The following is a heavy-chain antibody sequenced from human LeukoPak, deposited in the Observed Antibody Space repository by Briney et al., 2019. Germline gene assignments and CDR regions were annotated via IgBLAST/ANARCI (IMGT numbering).Heavy chain of an antibody. J-gene: IGHJ4*02. D-gene: IGHD4-17*01. Sequence: GSLRLSCAASGFTFSSYWMSWVRQAPGKGLEWVANIKQDGSEKYYVDSVKGRFTISRDNAKNSLYLQMNSLRAEDTAVYYCARCRTTVTAMPGYWGQGTLVTVSS. CDR3: ARCRTTVTAMPGY. CDR1: GFTFSSYW. CDR2: IKQDGSEK. V-gene: IGHV3-7*03.